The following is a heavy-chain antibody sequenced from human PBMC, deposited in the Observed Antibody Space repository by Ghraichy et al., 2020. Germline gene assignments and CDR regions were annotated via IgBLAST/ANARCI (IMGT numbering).Heavy chain of an antibody. CDR3: ARSSNSWYTNFDY. CDR2: IYPGDSDT. CDR1: GYSFTSYW. Sequence: GESLNISCKGSGYSFTSYWIGWVRQMPGKGLEWMGIIYPGDSDTRYSPSFQGQVTISADKSISTAYLQWSSLKASDTAMYYCARSSNSWYTNFDYWGQGTLVTVFS. V-gene: IGHV5-51*01. J-gene: IGHJ4*02. D-gene: IGHD6-19*01.